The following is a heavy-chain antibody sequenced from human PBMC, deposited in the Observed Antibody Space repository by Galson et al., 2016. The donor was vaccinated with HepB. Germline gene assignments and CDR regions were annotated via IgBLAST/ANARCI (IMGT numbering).Heavy chain of an antibody. Sequence: SLRLSCAASGFVFSNFGLSWVRQAPGKGLEWVASISTRRTTYYSDSVQGRFTVSRDNSNNTLYLQMNGLRAEDTAVYYCAKERLVRRIFDHWGQGTPLTVSS. D-gene: IGHD1-1*01. CDR3: AKERLVRRIFDH. CDR1: GFVFSNFG. CDR2: ISTRRTT. J-gene: IGHJ4*02. V-gene: IGHV3-23*01.